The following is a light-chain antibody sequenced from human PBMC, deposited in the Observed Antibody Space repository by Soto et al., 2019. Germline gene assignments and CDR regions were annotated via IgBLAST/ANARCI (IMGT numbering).Light chain of an antibody. Sequence: ETVMTQSPATLSVSPGETATLPCRASQSVSISLAWYQQKPGQAPRLLIYGASTRATGIPARFSGSGSGTAFTLTISSLQSEDIALYHCQQYSNWPITFGQGTRLEIK. V-gene: IGKV3-15*01. CDR3: QQYSNWPIT. CDR1: QSVSIS. J-gene: IGKJ5*01. CDR2: GAS.